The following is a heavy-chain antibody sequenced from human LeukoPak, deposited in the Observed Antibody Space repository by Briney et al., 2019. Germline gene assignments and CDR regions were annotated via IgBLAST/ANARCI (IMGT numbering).Heavy chain of an antibody. V-gene: IGHV3-20*04. D-gene: IGHD2-2*01. CDR3: ARDLSSTWYSLAY. Sequence: GGSLRLSCEASGISSDDYGMSWVRQAPGKGLEWVSGINWDGGATSYADSVKGRFTISRDNDNNFLYLQMNSLRAEDTAFYYCARDLSSTWYSLAYWGQGTLVTVSS. J-gene: IGHJ4*02. CDR2: INWDGGAT. CDR1: GISSDDYG.